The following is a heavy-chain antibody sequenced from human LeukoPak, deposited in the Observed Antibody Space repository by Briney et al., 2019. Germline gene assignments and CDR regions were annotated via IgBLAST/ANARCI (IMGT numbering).Heavy chain of an antibody. D-gene: IGHD1-26*01. Sequence: SETLSLTCTVSGGSISSYYWSWIRQPPGKGLEWIGYIYYSGSTNYNPSLKSRVTISVDTSKNQFSLKLSSVTAADTTVYYCARHGIVGVDYWGQGTLVTVSS. CDR3: ARHGIVGVDY. CDR2: IYYSGST. V-gene: IGHV4-59*08. CDR1: GGSISSYY. J-gene: IGHJ4*02.